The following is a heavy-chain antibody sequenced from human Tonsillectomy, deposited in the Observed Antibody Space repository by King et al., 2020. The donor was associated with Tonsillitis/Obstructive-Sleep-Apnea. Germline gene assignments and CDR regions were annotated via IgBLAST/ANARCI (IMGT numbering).Heavy chain of an antibody. J-gene: IGHJ6*03. Sequence: QLVQSGAEVKKPGASVKVSCEASGYTFTNYYVHCVRQSPGHGLEWMGLINPISGSTNYAQKFQGRVTMTRDTSTSTVYMELSSLRSEDTAVYYCARRALSNYYFYYMDVWGKGTTVTVSS. V-gene: IGHV1-46*01. CDR2: INPISGST. CDR1: GYTFTNYY. CDR3: ARRALSNYYFYYMDV.